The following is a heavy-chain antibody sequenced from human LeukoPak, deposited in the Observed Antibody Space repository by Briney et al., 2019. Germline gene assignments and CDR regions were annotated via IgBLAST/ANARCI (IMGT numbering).Heavy chain of an antibody. V-gene: IGHV3-23*01. J-gene: IGHJ4*02. Sequence: GGSLRLSCAAFGFTFSSSAMSWVRQAPGKGLEWVLAISGSGHSTYYADSVKGRFTISRDNAKNSLYLQMNSLRAEDTAVYYCARVEASGYDYGAFDYWGQGTLVTVSS. CDR2: ISGSGHST. CDR1: GFTFSSSA. D-gene: IGHD5-12*01. CDR3: ARVEASGYDYGAFDY.